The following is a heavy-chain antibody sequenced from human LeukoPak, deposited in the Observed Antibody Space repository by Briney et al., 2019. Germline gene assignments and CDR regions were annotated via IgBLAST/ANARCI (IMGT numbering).Heavy chain of an antibody. CDR2: INHSGST. J-gene: IGHJ4*02. CDR1: GGSFSGYY. Sequence: SETLSLTCAVYGGSFSGYYWSWLRQPPGKGLEWIGEINHSGSTNYNPSLKSRVTISVDTSKNQFSLKLSSVTAADTAVYYCARRHDSTDYYFDYWGQGTLVTVSS. CDR3: ARRHDSTDYYFDY. V-gene: IGHV4-34*01. D-gene: IGHD3-22*01.